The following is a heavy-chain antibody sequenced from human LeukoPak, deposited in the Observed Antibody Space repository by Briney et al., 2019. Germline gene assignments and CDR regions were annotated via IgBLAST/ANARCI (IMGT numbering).Heavy chain of an antibody. CDR2: IYSGGNT. V-gene: IGHV3-53*01. Sequence: GGSLRLSCAASGFTVSSNYMSWVRQAPGKGLEWVSVIYSGGNTYYADSVKGRFTISRDNSKNTLYLQMNSLRAEDTAVYYCARDSSDYGGKGVDYWGQGALVTVSS. D-gene: IGHD4-23*01. CDR1: GFTVSSNY. J-gene: IGHJ4*02. CDR3: ARDSSDYGGKGVDY.